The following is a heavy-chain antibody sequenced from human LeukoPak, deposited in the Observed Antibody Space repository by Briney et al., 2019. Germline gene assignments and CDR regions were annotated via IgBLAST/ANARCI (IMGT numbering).Heavy chain of an antibody. CDR1: GFTVSSNY. J-gene: IGHJ4*02. CDR2: IYIGGTT. D-gene: IGHD2-21*01. Sequence: GGSLRLSCAASGFTVSSNYMSWVRQAPGKGLEWVSIIYIGGTTHYADSVKGRFTISRDNSKNTVYLQMNSLRAEDTAVYYCARNIPVTRWGYWGQGTLVTVSS. CDR3: ARNIPVTRWGY. V-gene: IGHV3-53*01.